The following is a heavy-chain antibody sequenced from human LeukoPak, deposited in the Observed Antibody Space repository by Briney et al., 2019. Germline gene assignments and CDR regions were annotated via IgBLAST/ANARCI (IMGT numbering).Heavy chain of an antibody. CDR1: GFTVSNNY. Sequence: PGGSLRLSCAASGFTVSNNYISWVRRAPGKGLEWVSVIYSGGSTKYADSVKARFTISRDNSKNTVYLQMNSLRVDDTAVYYCARATLDNWGQGTLVTVSS. CDR2: IYSGGST. V-gene: IGHV3-53*01. J-gene: IGHJ4*02. CDR3: ARATLDN.